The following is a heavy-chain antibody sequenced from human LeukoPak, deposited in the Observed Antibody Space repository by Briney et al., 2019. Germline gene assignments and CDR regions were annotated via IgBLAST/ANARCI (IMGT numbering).Heavy chain of an antibody. V-gene: IGHV3-74*01. CDR3: AREGSSYSMDV. CDR1: AFIFSSYW. Sequence: PGGSLRLSCAASAFIFSSYWMYWVGQAPGKGVGWVSRINSDGTSTTYADSVKGRFTISRDNAKNTLYLQMNSLRAEDTAVYYCAREGSSYSMDVWGQGTTVTVSS. CDR2: INSDGTST. J-gene: IGHJ6*02.